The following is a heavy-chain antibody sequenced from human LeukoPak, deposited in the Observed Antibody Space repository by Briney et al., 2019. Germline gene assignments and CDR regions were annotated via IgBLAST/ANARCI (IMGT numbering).Heavy chain of an antibody. V-gene: IGHV3-33*01. D-gene: IGHD6-13*01. CDR2: IWYDGINK. Sequence: GRSLRLSCAASGFTFSSYGMHWVRQAPGKGLEWVAVIWYDGINKFHADSVKGRFTISRDNSKNTVYLQMNSLTAEDTAVYYCTRERKSGIAAFDYWGQGTLVTVSS. J-gene: IGHJ4*02. CDR1: GFTFSSYG. CDR3: TRERKSGIAAFDY.